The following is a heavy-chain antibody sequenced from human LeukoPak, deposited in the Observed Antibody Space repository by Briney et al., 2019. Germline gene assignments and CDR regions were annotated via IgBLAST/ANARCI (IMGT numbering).Heavy chain of an antibody. CDR2: IYSGSST. Sequence: GGSLRLSCAASGFTVSSNYMSWVRQAPGKGLEWVSVIYSGSSTYYADSVKGRFAISRDNSKNTLYLQMNSLRAEDTALYYCAKDFVRYNIQFDYWGQGALVTVSS. J-gene: IGHJ4*02. V-gene: IGHV3-53*01. CDR3: AKDFVRYNIQFDY. CDR1: GFTVSSNY. D-gene: IGHD1-1*01.